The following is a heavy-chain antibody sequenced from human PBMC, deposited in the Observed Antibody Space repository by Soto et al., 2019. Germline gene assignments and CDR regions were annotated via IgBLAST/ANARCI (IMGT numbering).Heavy chain of an antibody. J-gene: IGHJ5*02. CDR2: TYYRSKLYN. Sequence: SQTLSLTFAISRDRVSRNSPAWNCISQSPSRGLEWLGRTYYRSKLYNDYAVSVKSRITINPDTSKNQFSLQLNSVIPEDTAVYYCARGTIAARVWFDPWGQGTLVTVSA. D-gene: IGHD6-6*01. CDR1: RDRVSRNSPA. V-gene: IGHV6-1*01. CDR3: ARGTIAARVWFDP.